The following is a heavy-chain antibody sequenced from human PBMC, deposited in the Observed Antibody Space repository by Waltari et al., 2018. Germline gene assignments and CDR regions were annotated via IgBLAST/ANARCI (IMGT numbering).Heavy chain of an antibody. CDR1: GYSISSGYY. D-gene: IGHD4-4*01. CDR3: ARSSRGYSNYLPI. V-gene: IGHV4-38-2*01. Sequence: QVQLQESGPGLVKPSETLSLTCAVSGYSISSGYYWGWLRQPPGKGLVWIGSIYHSGSTYYNPSLKSRVTISVDTSKNQFSLKLSSVTAADTAVYYCARSSRGYSNYLPIWGQGTMVTVSS. J-gene: IGHJ3*02. CDR2: IYHSGST.